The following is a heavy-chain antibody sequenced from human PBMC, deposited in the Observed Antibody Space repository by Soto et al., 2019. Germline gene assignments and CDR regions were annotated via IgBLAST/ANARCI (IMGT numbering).Heavy chain of an antibody. Sequence: GVSLRLSCAASGFTFSNYAMSWVRQSPGKGLEWVSVISASCGSTYYADSVKGRFTTSRDNSKNTLYLQMNCLRAEDTAVYDCATDGAARPKYYFGNWGQGTLVTVSS. CDR1: GFTFSNYA. CDR3: ATDGAARPKYYFGN. D-gene: IGHD6-6*01. V-gene: IGHV3-23*01. J-gene: IGHJ4*02. CDR2: ISASCGST.